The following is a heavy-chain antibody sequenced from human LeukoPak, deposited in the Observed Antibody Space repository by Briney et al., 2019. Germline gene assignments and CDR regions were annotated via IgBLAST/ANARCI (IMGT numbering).Heavy chain of an antibody. CDR3: ATETNGRHYDY. J-gene: IGHJ4*02. V-gene: IGHV3-21*06. CDR1: GLTFSTSG. D-gene: IGHD1-14*01. CDR2: IGPTGSDR. Sequence: GGSLRLSCTASGLTFSTSGFNWVRQAPGKGLEWVASIGPTGSDRYHADSIKGRFTISRDNANNFLYLQMNSLRAEDTAVYYSATETNGRHYDYWGQGTLLTVSS.